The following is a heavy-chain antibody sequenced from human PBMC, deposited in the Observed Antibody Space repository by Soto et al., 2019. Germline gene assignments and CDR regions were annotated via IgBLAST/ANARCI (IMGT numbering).Heavy chain of an antibody. V-gene: IGHV3-23*01. CDR1: GFTFSTQA. Sequence: EVQLLESGGGLVQPGGSLRLSCAASGFTFSTQAMSWVRQAPGKGLEWVSAISGGGGTTSYADSVKGRFSISRDTSKNKMYLQMNRLRAEDTAVYYFAKTKTSGWYDFDYWGQGTLVTVSS. CDR3: AKTKTSGWYDFDY. J-gene: IGHJ4*02. D-gene: IGHD6-19*01. CDR2: ISGGGGTT.